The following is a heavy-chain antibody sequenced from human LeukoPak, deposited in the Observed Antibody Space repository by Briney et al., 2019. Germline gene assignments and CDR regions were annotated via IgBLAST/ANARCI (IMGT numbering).Heavy chain of an antibody. J-gene: IGHJ4*02. CDR3: ARQDSSGWYSFDY. CDR2: IYPDDSDT. V-gene: IGHV5-51*01. D-gene: IGHD6-19*01. Sequence: GESLKISCKVSGYNFLNYWIGWVRQMPGKGLEWMGIIYPDDSDTRYSPSFQGQVTISADKSISTAYLQWSSLEASDTAMYYCARQDSSGWYSFDYWGQGTLVTVSS. CDR1: GYNFLNYW.